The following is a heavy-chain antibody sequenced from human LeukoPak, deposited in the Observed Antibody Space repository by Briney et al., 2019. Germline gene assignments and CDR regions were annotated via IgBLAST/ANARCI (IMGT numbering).Heavy chain of an antibody. CDR1: GYTFTDYY. Sequence: ASVKVSCKASGYTFTDYYMNWVRQAPGQGLEWMGWLNPNSGDTNYAQKFQGRVSMTRDSSISTAYMDLSDLRSDDTAVYSCARGRNIEMTTMSGGSDYWGQGTLVTVSS. J-gene: IGHJ4*02. D-gene: IGHD5-24*01. CDR2: LNPNSGDT. CDR3: ARGRNIEMTTMSGGSDY. V-gene: IGHV1-2*02.